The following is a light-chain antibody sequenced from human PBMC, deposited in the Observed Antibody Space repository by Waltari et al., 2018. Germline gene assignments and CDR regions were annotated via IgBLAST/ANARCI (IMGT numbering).Light chain of an antibody. J-gene: IGLJ1*01. V-gene: IGLV2-14*03. CDR2: DVT. Sequence: WYRKPPVKAPTLIILDVTERPAGISARFSGSKSGNTASLTISGLQSDDEADYYCASYTSSSNYVFGSGTTVTV. CDR3: ASYTSSSNYV.